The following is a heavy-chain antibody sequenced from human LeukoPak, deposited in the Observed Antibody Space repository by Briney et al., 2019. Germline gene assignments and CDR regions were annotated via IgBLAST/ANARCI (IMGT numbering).Heavy chain of an antibody. CDR2: IYSGGST. V-gene: IGHV3-66*01. Sequence: GGSLRLSCAASGFSVSSNYMSWVRQSPGKGLEWVSIIYSGGSTYYADSVKGRFTISRDNSKNTLYLQMDSLRAEDTAVYYCARDSCSSTSCYESWGQGTLVTVSS. D-gene: IGHD2-2*01. CDR3: ARDSCSSTSCYES. J-gene: IGHJ5*02. CDR1: GFSVSSNY.